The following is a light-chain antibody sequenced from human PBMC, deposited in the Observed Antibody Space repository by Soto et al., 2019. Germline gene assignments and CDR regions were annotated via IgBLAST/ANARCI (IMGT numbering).Light chain of an antibody. V-gene: IGLV1-44*01. Sequence: QSVLAQPPSVPGTPGQRVTISCSGGNSDIGPNAVNWYQRLPGTAPKLLLHSDNQRPSGVPDRFSVSKSGTSASLAIRGLQSDDEAEYLCAAWDDSLRSYVFGTGTKVTV. CDR3: AAWDDSLRSYV. J-gene: IGLJ1*01. CDR1: NSDIGPNA. CDR2: SDN.